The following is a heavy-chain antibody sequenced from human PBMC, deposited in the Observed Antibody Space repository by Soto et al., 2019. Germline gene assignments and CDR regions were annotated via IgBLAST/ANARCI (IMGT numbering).Heavy chain of an antibody. D-gene: IGHD6-13*01. V-gene: IGHV1-69*13. Sequence: SSVKVCCKASGGTFSSYAISWVRQAPGRGLEWMGGIIPIFGTANYAQKFQGRVTITADESTSTAYMELSSLRSEDTAVYYCARDNGEQQLMNYYYGMDVWGQGSTVTVSS. CDR1: GGTFSSYA. CDR3: ARDNGEQQLMNYYYGMDV. CDR2: IIPIFGTA. J-gene: IGHJ6*01.